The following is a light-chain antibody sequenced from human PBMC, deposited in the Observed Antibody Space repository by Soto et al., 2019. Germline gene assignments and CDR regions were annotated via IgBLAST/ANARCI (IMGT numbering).Light chain of an antibody. CDR2: EVS. CDR1: SSDVGAYNY. CDR3: SSYSTSITVRV. V-gene: IGLV2-14*01. J-gene: IGLJ3*02. Sequence: QSALTQPASVSGSPGQSITISCTGTSSDVGAYNYVSWYQQHPGKAPKLMIFEVSNRPSGVSSRFSGSKSGNTASLTISGLQTEDEADYYCSSYSTSITVRVFGGGTKLPVL.